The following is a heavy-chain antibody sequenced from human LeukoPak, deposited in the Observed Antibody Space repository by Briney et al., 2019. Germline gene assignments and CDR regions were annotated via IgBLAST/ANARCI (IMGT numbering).Heavy chain of an antibody. V-gene: IGHV4-59*01. CDR2: IYYSGST. CDR3: ARLIRGYSYGLFDY. D-gene: IGHD5-18*01. J-gene: IGHJ4*02. CDR1: GGSISNYY. Sequence: SETLSLTCTVSGGSISNYYWSWIRQPPGKGLEWIGYIYYSGSTNYNPSLKSRVTISLDTSKNQFSLKLSSVTAADTAVYYCARLIRGYSYGLFDYWGQGTLVTVSS.